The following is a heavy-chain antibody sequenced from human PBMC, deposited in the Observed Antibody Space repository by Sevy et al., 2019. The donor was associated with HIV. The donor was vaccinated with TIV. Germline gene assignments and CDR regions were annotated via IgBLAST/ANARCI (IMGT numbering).Heavy chain of an antibody. V-gene: IGHV4-59*01. J-gene: IGHJ4*02. CDR2: IYNTGST. Sequence: SETRSITCTVSGDSISYNYWGWIRQPPGKGLEWTAFIYNTGSTNKNPSLMSRVTMSMDTSKNQFSLKLSSVTTADTAVYYCARVIYRGLGGFYFDYWGQGTMVSVSS. D-gene: IGHD3-10*01. CDR3: ARVIYRGLGGFYFDY. CDR1: GDSISYNY.